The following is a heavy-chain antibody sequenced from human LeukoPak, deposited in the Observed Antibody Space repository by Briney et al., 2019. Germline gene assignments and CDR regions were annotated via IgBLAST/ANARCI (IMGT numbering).Heavy chain of an antibody. V-gene: IGHV4-38-2*01. J-gene: IGHJ4*02. CDR2: IYHNGNT. CDR3: ARVRYNYGDSDY. CDR1: GYSISSGYY. Sequence: SETLSLTCAVSGYSISSGYYWAWIRQPPGKGLEWIGTIYHNGNTYYNPSLKSRVTISVDTSKNQFSLKLSSVTAADTAVYYCARVRYNYGDSDYWGQGTLVTVSS. D-gene: IGHD5-18*01.